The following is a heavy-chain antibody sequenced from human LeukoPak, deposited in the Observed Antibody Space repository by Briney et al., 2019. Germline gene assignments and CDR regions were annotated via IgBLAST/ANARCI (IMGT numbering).Heavy chain of an antibody. CDR1: GFTFSSYA. CDR2: ISGSGGST. J-gene: IGHJ4*02. D-gene: IGHD3-3*01. CDR3: AKVGIQEYYDFWSGYPYYFDY. V-gene: IGHV3-23*01. Sequence: PGGSLRLSCAASGFTFSSYAMSWVRQAPGKGLEWVSAISGSGGSTYYADSVKGRFTISRDNSKNTLYLQMNSLRAEDTAVYYCAKVGIQEYYDFWSGYPYYFDYWGQGTLVTVSS.